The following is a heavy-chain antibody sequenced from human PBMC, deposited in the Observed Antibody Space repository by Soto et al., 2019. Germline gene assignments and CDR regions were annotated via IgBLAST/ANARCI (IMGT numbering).Heavy chain of an antibody. D-gene: IGHD1-1*01. Sequence: QITLKESGPTLVKPTQTLTLTCTFSGFSLNTSGVAVGWIRQPPGKALEWLALVYWDDDKRYSPSLKSRLTITRDTSKNQVVLTMTNMDPVDTATYYCAHGRVPSYSDYWGQGTLVTVSS. CDR1: GFSLNTSGVA. J-gene: IGHJ4*02. CDR2: VYWDDDK. V-gene: IGHV2-5*02. CDR3: AHGRVPSYSDY.